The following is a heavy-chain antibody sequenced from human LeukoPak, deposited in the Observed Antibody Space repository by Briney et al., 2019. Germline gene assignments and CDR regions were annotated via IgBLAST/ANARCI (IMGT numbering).Heavy chain of an antibody. CDR2: IKQDGSEK. D-gene: IGHD1-14*01. CDR3: ARALSPETYNWFDP. CDR1: GFTFSRYW. V-gene: IGHV3-7*01. Sequence: GGSLRLSCAASGFTFSRYWMTWVRQAPGKGLEWVANIKQDGSEKNYVDSVKGRFTISRDNAKNSLYLQMNSLRAEDTAVYYCARALSPETYNWFDPWGQGTLVTVSS. J-gene: IGHJ5*02.